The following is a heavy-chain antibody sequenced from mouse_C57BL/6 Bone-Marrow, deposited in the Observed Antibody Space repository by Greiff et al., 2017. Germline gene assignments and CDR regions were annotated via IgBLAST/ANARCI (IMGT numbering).Heavy chain of an antibody. Sequence: EVKLQESGPGLVKPSQSLSLTCSVTGYSITSGYYWNWIRQFPGNKLEWMGYISYDGSNNYNPSLKNRISITRDTSKNQFFLKLNSVTTEDTATYYCARAHYYGSSYDYAMDYWGQGTSVTVSS. J-gene: IGHJ4*01. CDR3: ARAHYYGSSYDYAMDY. CDR2: ISYDGSN. V-gene: IGHV3-6*01. D-gene: IGHD1-1*01. CDR1: GYSITSGYY.